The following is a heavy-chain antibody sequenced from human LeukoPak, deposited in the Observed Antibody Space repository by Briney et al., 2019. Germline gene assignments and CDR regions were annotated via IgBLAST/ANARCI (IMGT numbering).Heavy chain of an antibody. V-gene: IGHV1-2*02. CDR2: INPNSGGT. Sequence: ASVKVSCKASGYTFTGYYMHWVRQAPGQGLEWMGWINPNSGGTNYAQKFQGRVTMTRDTSISTAYMELSRLRSEDTAVYYCAREGVTTVTTTSGSWFDPWGQGTLITVSS. CDR3: AREGVTTVTTTSGSWFDP. J-gene: IGHJ5*02. CDR1: GYTFTGYY. D-gene: IGHD4-11*01.